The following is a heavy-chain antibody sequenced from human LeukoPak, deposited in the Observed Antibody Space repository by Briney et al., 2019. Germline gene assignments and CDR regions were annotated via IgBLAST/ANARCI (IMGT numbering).Heavy chain of an antibody. Sequence: PGRSLRLSCAASGFTFSSYAMHWVRQAPGKGLEWAAVISYDGSNKYYADSVKGRFTISRDNSKNTLYLQMNSLRTEDTAVYYCARALRIAAAGTGGGWGYYYYYMDVWGKGTTVTISS. CDR1: GFTFSSYA. V-gene: IGHV3-30*04. CDR3: ARALRIAAAGTGGGWGYYYYYMDV. J-gene: IGHJ6*03. CDR2: ISYDGSNK. D-gene: IGHD6-13*01.